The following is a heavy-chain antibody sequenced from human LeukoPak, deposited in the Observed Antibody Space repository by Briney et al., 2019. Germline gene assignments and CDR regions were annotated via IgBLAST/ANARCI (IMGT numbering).Heavy chain of an antibody. CDR1: GFTFSSYG. CDR2: IWFDGSNK. V-gene: IGHV3-33*06. J-gene: IGHJ4*02. CDR3: AKDYY. Sequence: TGGSLRRSCAASGFTFSSYGMHWVRQAPGKGLEWVALIWFDGSNKYYVDSVKGRFTISRDNSQYTLYLQMNNLRPEDTAVYYCAKDYYWGQGTLVTVSS.